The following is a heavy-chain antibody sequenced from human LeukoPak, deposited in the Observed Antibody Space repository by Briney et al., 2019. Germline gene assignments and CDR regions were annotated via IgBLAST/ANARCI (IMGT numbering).Heavy chain of an antibody. Sequence: GGSLRLSCAASGFTFSDYYMSWIRQAPGKGLEWVSRINTDGSTRNYADSVKGRFTISRDNAKNTLFLQMNSLRAEDTAVYYCAREQEHIAGAKDYWGQGTLVTFSS. CDR3: AREQEHIAGAKDY. D-gene: IGHD6-13*01. J-gene: IGHJ4*02. CDR2: INTDGSTR. CDR1: GFTFSDYY. V-gene: IGHV3-74*01.